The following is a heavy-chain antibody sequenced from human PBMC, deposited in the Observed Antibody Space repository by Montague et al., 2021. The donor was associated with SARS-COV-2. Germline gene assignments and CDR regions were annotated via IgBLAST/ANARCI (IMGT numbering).Heavy chain of an antibody. D-gene: IGHD6-13*01. V-gene: IGHV4-4*02. CDR1: GVSISSSDW. Sequence: SETLSLTCAVSGVSISSSDWWSWVRQPPGKGLEWIGEIYHSGSTNYNPSPKSRVTISVDKSKNQFSLKLSSVTAADTAVYYCASGGSSSFPFGYWGQGTLVTVSS. CDR3: ASGGSSSFPFGY. CDR2: IYHSGST. J-gene: IGHJ4*02.